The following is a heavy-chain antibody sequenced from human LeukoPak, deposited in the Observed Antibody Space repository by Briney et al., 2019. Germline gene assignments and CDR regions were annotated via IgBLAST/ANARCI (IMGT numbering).Heavy chain of an antibody. J-gene: IGHJ4*02. CDR3: AKDFGKQWLAPPY. CDR2: ISYDGSNK. D-gene: IGHD6-19*01. CDR1: GFTFSSYG. V-gene: IGHV3-30*18. Sequence: PGGSLRLSCAASGFTFSSYGMHWVRQAPGKGLEWVAVISYDGSNKYYADSVKGRFTISRDNSKNTLYLQMNSLRAEDTAVYYCAKDFGKQWLAPPYWGQGTLVTVSS.